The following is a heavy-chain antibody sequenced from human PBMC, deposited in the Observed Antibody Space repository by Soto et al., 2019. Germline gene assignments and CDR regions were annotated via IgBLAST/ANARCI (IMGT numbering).Heavy chain of an antibody. Sequence: GGSLRLSCAASGFTFSSYAMHWVRQAPGKGLEYVSAISSNGGSTYYANSVKGRFTISRDNSKNTLYLQMGSLRAEDMAVYYCARDSVYCSSTSCRNYYYYYMDVWGKGITVTVSS. J-gene: IGHJ6*03. CDR1: GFTFSSYA. CDR2: ISSNGGST. D-gene: IGHD2-2*01. CDR3: ARDSVYCSSTSCRNYYYYYMDV. V-gene: IGHV3-64*01.